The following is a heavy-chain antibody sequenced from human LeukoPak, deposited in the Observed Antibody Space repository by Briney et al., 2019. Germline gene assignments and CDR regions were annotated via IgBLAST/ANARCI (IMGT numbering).Heavy chain of an antibody. CDR1: GYTFTGYY. CDR2: INPNSGGT. J-gene: IGHJ4*02. CDR3: AREADYGGKPFDY. D-gene: IGHD4-23*01. Sequence: ASVKVSCKASGYTFTGYYMHWVRQAPGQGLEWMGWINPNSGGTNYAQKFQGRVTMTRDTSISTAYMELSRLRSDDTAVYYCAREADYGGKPFDYWGQGTLVTVSS. V-gene: IGHV1-2*02.